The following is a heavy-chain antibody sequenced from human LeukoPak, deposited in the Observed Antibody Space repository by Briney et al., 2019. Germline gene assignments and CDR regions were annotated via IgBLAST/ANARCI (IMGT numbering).Heavy chain of an antibody. V-gene: IGHV4-59*01. D-gene: IGHD2-2*01. CDR3: ARTSEGYCRSTRCWAYYYYMDV. CDR1: GGSISRYY. J-gene: IGHJ6*03. Sequence: PSETLSLTCTVSGGSISRYYWSWIRQPPGKGLEWIGYKDYSGSTNYNRSLKSRVTISVDTSKNQFSLKPSSVTAADTAVYYCARTSEGYCRSTRCWAYYYYMDVWGKGTTVTISS. CDR2: KDYSGST.